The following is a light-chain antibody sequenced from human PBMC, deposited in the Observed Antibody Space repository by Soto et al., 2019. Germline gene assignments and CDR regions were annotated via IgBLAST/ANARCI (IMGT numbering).Light chain of an antibody. Sequence: EIVRTQSPATLSVSPGERATLSCRASQSVGSNLAWYQQKPGQAPRLLIYGASTRATGIPARFSGSGSGTEFTLTISSLQSEDFAIYFCKQYNNWPPDRTFGQGTKVEIK. CDR2: GAS. J-gene: IGKJ1*01. CDR1: QSVGSN. CDR3: KQYNNWPPDRT. V-gene: IGKV3-15*01.